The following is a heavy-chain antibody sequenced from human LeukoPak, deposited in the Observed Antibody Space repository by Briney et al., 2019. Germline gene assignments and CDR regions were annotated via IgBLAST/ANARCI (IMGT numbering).Heavy chain of an antibody. V-gene: IGHV1-18*01. CDR3: ARDSSSWNGGLDYYGMDV. CDR2: ISAYNGNT. J-gene: IGHJ6*02. CDR1: GYTFTSYG. Sequence: ASVKVSCKASGYTFTSYGISWVRQAPGQGLEWMGWISAYNGNTNYAQKLQGRVTMTTDTSTSTAYMELRSLRSDDTAVYYCARDSSSWNGGLDYYGMDVWGQGTTVTLSS. D-gene: IGHD6-13*01.